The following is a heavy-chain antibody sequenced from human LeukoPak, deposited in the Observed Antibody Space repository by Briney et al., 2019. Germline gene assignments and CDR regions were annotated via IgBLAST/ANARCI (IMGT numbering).Heavy chain of an antibody. CDR3: ARVGVDYSGNIIKYYFDY. Sequence: SETLSLTCTVSGGAISSYYWSWIRQPPGKGLEWIGYVYYSGTTNYNPFLESRVIISVDTSKNQFSLKLSPVIAADTAVYYCARVGVDYSGNIIKYYFDYWGQGTLVTVSS. V-gene: IGHV4-59*01. CDR1: GGAISSYY. CDR2: VYYSGTT. D-gene: IGHD4-23*01. J-gene: IGHJ4*02.